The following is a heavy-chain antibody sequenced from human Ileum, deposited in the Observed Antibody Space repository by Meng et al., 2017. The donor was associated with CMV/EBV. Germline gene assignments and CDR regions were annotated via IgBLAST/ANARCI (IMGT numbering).Heavy chain of an antibody. CDR1: FSGFG. Sequence: FSGFGMSGVRMASVRELPWVAALSGGRSSTYSTDYVKGRFTLSRGKSKNTLYLQMNSLYAENTTVYCCATRSPECIVGATKWDFDYWGRGTLVTVSS. V-gene: IGHV3-23*01. D-gene: IGHD1-26*01. CDR2: LSGGRSST. J-gene: IGHJ4*02. CDR3: ATRSPECIVGATKWDFDY.